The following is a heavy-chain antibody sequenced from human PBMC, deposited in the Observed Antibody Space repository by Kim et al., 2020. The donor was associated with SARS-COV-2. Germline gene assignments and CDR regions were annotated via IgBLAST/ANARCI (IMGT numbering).Heavy chain of an antibody. J-gene: IGHJ6*02. D-gene: IGHD3-3*01. Sequence: GESLKISCKGSGYSFTSYWIGWVRQMPGKGLEWMGIIYPGDSDTRYSPSFQGQVTISADKSISTAYLQWSSLKASDTAMYYCARAASFWSGYPYYYGMDVWGQGTTVTVSS. CDR3: ARAASFWSGYPYYYGMDV. CDR2: IYPGDSDT. V-gene: IGHV5-51*01. CDR1: GYSFTSYW.